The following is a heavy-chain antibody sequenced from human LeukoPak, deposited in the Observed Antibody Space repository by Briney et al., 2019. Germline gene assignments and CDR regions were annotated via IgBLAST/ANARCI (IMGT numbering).Heavy chain of an antibody. V-gene: IGHV3-11*01. J-gene: IGHJ4*02. CDR3: ARADEIGRIYFDY. CDR1: GFSFSDYY. Sequence: GGSLRLSCAASGFSFSDYYMSWIRQAPGKGLEWVSYISSSGSTIYYADSVKGRFTIFRDNAKNSLYLQMNSLRAEDTAVYYCARADEIGRIYFDYWGQGTLVTVSS. CDR2: ISSSGSTI.